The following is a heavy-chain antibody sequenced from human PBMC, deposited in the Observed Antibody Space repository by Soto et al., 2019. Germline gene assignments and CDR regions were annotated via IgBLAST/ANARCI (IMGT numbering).Heavy chain of an antibody. D-gene: IGHD3-10*01. V-gene: IGHV1-69*12. CDR3: ALGAAPYGSKDY. CDR2: IIPIFGTA. Sequence: QVQLVQSGAEVKKPGSSVKVSCKASGGTFSSYAISWVRQAPGQGLEWMGGIIPIFGTANYAQKFQSRVTITADESTSTAYMELSSLRSERSPSYYCALGAAPYGSKDYWGQGTLVTVSS. CDR1: GGTFSSYA. J-gene: IGHJ4*02.